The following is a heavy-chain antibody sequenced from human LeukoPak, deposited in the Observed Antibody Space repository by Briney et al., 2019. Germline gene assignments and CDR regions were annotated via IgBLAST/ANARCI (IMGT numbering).Heavy chain of an antibody. CDR3: ARALVVVTAIGYYFDY. CDR1: GYTFTSYY. J-gene: IGHJ4*02. V-gene: IGHV1-46*01. D-gene: IGHD2-21*02. Sequence: ASVTVSFKASGYTFTSYYMHWVRQAPGQGLEWMGIINPSGGSTSYAQKFQGRVTMTRDTSTSTVYMELSSLRSEDTAVYYCARALVVVTAIGYYFDYWGQGTLVTVSS. CDR2: INPSGGST.